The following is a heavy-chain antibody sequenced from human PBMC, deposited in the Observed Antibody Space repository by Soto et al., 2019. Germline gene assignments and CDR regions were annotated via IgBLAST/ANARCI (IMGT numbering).Heavy chain of an antibody. V-gene: IGHV3-30*03. CDR1: GFTFSSYG. CDR2: ISYDGSNK. CDR3: AILHWYDYTWGSYRTNQDNWFDP. J-gene: IGHJ5*02. Sequence: GGSLRLPCAASGFTFSSYGMHRVRQAPGKGLEWVAVISYDGSNKYYADSVKGRFTISRDNSKNTLYLQMNSLRAEDTAVYYCAILHWYDYTWGSYRTNQDNWFDPWGEGTLVTVPS. D-gene: IGHD3-16*02.